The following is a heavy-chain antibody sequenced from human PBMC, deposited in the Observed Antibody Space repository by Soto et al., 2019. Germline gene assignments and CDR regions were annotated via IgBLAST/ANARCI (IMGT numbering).Heavy chain of an antibody. CDR2: ISYDGSNK. J-gene: IGHJ6*02. Sequence: QPGGSLRLSCAASGFTFSSYAMHWVRQAPGKGLEWVAVISYDGSNKYYADSVKGRFTISRDNSKNTLYLQMNSLRAEDTAVYYCARDRTYYDFWSGYYPYYGMDVWGQGTTVTVSS. D-gene: IGHD3-3*01. V-gene: IGHV3-30-3*01. CDR3: ARDRTYYDFWSGYYPYYGMDV. CDR1: GFTFSSYA.